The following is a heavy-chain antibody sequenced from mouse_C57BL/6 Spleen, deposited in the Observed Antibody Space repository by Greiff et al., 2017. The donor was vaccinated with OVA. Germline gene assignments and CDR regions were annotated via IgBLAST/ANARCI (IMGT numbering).Heavy chain of an antibody. V-gene: IGHV1-64*01. CDR3: ARPYDSDY. J-gene: IGHJ2*01. CDR1: GYTFTSYW. D-gene: IGHD6-5*01. CDR2: IHPNSGST. Sequence: VKLMESGAELVKPGASVKLSCKASGYTFTSYWMHWVKQRPGQGLEWIGMIHPNSGSTNYNEKFKSKATLTVDKSSSTAYMQLSSLTSEDSAVYYCARPYDSDYWGQGTTLTVSS.